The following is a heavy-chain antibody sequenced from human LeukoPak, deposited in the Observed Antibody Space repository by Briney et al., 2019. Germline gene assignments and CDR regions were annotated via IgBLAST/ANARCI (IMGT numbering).Heavy chain of an antibody. D-gene: IGHD5-12*01. Sequence: GGSLRLSCAASGSTFSSYSMNWVRQAPGKGLEWVSSISSSSSYIYYADSVKGRFTISRDNAKNSLYLQMNSLRAEDTAVYYCARGNSGYDYYYYMDVWGKGTTVTVSS. V-gene: IGHV3-21*01. CDR1: GSTFSSYS. J-gene: IGHJ6*03. CDR3: ARGNSGYDYYYYMDV. CDR2: ISSSSSYI.